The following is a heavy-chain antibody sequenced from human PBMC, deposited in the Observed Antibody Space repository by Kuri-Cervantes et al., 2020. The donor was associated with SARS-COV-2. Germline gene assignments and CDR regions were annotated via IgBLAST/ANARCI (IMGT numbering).Heavy chain of an antibody. CDR1: DFKFSTYT. CDR3: ARDSELCQGFDP. J-gene: IGHJ5*02. V-gene: IGHV3-21*01. D-gene: IGHD3-16*01. CDR2: ISSGSRHI. Sequence: GESLKISCAASDFKFSTYTMNWVRQAPGGGLEWVSSISSGSRHIYYADSVRGRFTISRDDAKNSLFLQMSGLRAEDSALYYCARDSELCQGFDPWGQGTLVTVSS.